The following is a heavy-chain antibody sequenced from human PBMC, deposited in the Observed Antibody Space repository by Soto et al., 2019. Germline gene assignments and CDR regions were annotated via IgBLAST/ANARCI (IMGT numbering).Heavy chain of an antibody. CDR3: ARDNWYFEY. CDR1: GGSINNHY. D-gene: IGHD1-20*01. CDR2: IYYSGSA. V-gene: IGHV4-59*11. J-gene: IGHJ4*02. Sequence: SETLSLTCTVSGGSINNHYWSWIRQPPGKGLEWIGYIYYSGSANYNPSLKSQVTISIDTSKNQFSLNLTSLTAADTAIYYCARDNWYFEYWGQGTLVTVSS.